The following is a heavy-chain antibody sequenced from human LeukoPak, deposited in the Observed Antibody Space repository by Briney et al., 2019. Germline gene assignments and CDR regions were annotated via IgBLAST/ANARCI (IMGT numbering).Heavy chain of an antibody. CDR3: ARQIASAGTAGFDF. V-gene: IGHV3-23*01. CDR2: ISGSGADT. D-gene: IGHD6-13*01. CDR1: GFTFNDYA. J-gene: IGHJ4*02. Sequence: GGSLRLSCATSGFTFNDYAMNWVRQAPGKGLEWVAGISGSGADTYYADSVKGRFTISRDNSKNTLYLQTDTLRVEDTAVYYCARQIASAGTAGFDFWGQGALVTVSS.